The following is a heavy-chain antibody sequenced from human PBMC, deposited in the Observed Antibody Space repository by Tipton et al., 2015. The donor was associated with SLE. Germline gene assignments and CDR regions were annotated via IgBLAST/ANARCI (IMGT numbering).Heavy chain of an antibody. CDR2: FSYSGGT. CDR1: GGSISSYC. D-gene: IGHD1-26*01. J-gene: IGHJ6*02. CDR3: ARGDIVGATPHYGMDV. Sequence: TLSLTCTVSGGSISSYCWSWIRQPPGKGLEWIGYFSYSGGTYYSPSLKSRVTMSADTSKKQFSLKRSSVTAADTAVYYCARGDIVGATPHYGMDVWGQGTTVTVSS. V-gene: IGHV4-59*01.